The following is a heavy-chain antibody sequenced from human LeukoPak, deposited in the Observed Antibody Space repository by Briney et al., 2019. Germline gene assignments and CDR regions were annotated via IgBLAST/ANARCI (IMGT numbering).Heavy chain of an antibody. D-gene: IGHD2-15*01. V-gene: IGHV1-58*01. CDR2: IVVGGGNT. CDR1: GFTFTSSA. Sequence: SVKVSCKASGFTFTSSAVQWVRQARGQRLEWIGWIVVGGGNTNYAQKFQERVTITRDMSTSTAYMELSSLRSEDTAVYYCAADGGRTPTYYYYYYMDVWGKGTTVTVSS. CDR3: AADGGRTPTYYYYYYMDV. J-gene: IGHJ6*03.